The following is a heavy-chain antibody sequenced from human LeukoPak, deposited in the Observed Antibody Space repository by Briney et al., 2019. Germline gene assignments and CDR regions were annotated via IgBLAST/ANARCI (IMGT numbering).Heavy chain of an antibody. CDR3: ARDPRTVRI. CDR2: ISGDSGDT. V-gene: IGHV3-11*06. D-gene: IGHD1-1*01. J-gene: IGHJ4*02. Sequence: PGGSLRLSCAASGFTFSASYMTRVRQAPGKGLEWLSYISGDSGDTNYADSVKGRFTISRDNAKNSLYLQMNSLRVEDTAVYFCARDPRTVRIWGQGTLVTVSS. CDR1: GFTFSASY.